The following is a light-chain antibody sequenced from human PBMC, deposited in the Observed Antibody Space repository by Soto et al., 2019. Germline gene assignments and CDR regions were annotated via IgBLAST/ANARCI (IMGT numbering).Light chain of an antibody. CDR3: QQYHTYSRT. V-gene: IGKV1-5*01. CDR1: QGINSW. Sequence: DIQMTQSPSSVSASVGDRVTITCRASQGINSWLAWYQQKSGKAPKLLIYDASSLQSGVPSRFTGRGSGTEFTLSISSLQPDDFATYYCQQYHTYSRTFGQGTKVDIK. J-gene: IGKJ1*01. CDR2: DAS.